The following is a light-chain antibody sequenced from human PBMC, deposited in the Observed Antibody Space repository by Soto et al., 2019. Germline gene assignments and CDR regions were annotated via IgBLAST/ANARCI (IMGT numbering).Light chain of an antibody. V-gene: IGKV3-15*01. CDR2: GAS. J-gene: IGKJ4*01. CDR1: QSVSRK. Sequence: EIVMTQSPATLSVSPGESATLSCRASQSVSRKLVWYQQKPGQAPRLLIYGASTRATGIPARFSGSGSGTELTLTISSLQSEDFAVYYCQQYNNWPPLTFGGGTKVDIK. CDR3: QQYNNWPPLT.